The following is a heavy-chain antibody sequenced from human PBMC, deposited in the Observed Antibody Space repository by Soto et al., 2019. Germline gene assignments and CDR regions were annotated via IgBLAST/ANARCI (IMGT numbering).Heavy chain of an antibody. D-gene: IGHD3-3*01. CDR2: IYYSGST. V-gene: IGHV4-59*01. CDR1: GGSISSSF. Sequence: SETLSLSCTVSGGSISSSFWSWIRQPPGKGLEWIGNIYYSGSTNYNPSLESRVTISVDTSKKQFSLKLSSVTAADTAVYYCAREARATTFGVVTLYYYYMDVWGKGTTVTVSS. CDR3: AREARATTFGVVTLYYYYMDV. J-gene: IGHJ6*03.